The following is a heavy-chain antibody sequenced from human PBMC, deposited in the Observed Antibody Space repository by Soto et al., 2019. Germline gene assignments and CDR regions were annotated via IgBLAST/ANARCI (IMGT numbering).Heavy chain of an antibody. CDR2: ISGSGGST. V-gene: IGHV3-23*01. CDR1: GFTFSSYA. Sequence: GGSLRLSCAASGFTFSSYAMSWVRQAPGKGLEWVSAISGSGGSTYYADSVKGRFTISRDNSKNTLYLQMNSLRAEDTAVYYCAKYGDFWSGYYLVYYYYYMDVWGKGTTVTVSS. D-gene: IGHD3-3*01. J-gene: IGHJ6*03. CDR3: AKYGDFWSGYYLVYYYYYMDV.